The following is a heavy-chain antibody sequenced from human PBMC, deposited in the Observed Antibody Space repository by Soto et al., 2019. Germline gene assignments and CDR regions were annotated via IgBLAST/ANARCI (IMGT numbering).Heavy chain of an antibody. CDR3: ARGRRITIFGVVMNYYMDV. CDR2: MNPNSGNT. V-gene: IGHV1-8*01. Sequence: GASVKVSCKASGYTFTSYDINWVRQATGQGLEWMGWMNPNSGNTGYAQKFQGRVTMTRNTSISTAYMELSSLRSEDTAVYYCARGRRITIFGVVMNYYMDVWGKGTTVTVAS. J-gene: IGHJ6*03. D-gene: IGHD3-3*01. CDR1: GYTFTSYD.